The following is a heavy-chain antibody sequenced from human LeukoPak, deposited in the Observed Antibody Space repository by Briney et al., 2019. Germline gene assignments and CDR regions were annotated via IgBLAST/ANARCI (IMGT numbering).Heavy chain of an antibody. Sequence: KTSETLSLTCAVYGGSFSGYYWSWIRQPPGKGLEWIGEINHSGSTNYNPSLKSRVTISVDTSKNQFSLKLSSVTASDTAVYYCARGDIAARRVDYWGQGTLVTASS. CDR2: INHSGST. V-gene: IGHV4-34*01. CDR3: ARGDIAARRVDY. CDR1: GGSFSGYY. D-gene: IGHD6-6*01. J-gene: IGHJ4*02.